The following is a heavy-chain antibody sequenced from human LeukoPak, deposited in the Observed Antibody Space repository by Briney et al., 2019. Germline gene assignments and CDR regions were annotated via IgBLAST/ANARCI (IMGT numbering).Heavy chain of an antibody. CDR1: GYTFTSYV. V-gene: IGHV1-18*01. CDR2: ISAYNGNT. J-gene: IGHJ4*02. Sequence: GASVKVSCKASGYTFTSYVISWVRQAPGQGLEWMGWISAYNGNTNYAQKLQGRVTMTTDTSTSTAYMELRSLRSDDTAVYYCARDVGVDYYDSSGLAPLMNYWGQGTLVTVSS. D-gene: IGHD3-22*01. CDR3: ARDVGVDYYDSSGLAPLMNY.